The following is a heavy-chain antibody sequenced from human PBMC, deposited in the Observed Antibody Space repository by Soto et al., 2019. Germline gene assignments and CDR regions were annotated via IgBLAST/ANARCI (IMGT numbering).Heavy chain of an antibody. CDR1: GGSISSYY. D-gene: IGHD1-1*01. Sequence: QVQLQESGPGLVKPSETLSLTCTVSGGSISSYYWSWIRQPPGKGLEWIGYIYYSGSTNYNPSLKSRVTISVDTSKYQFSLKLSSLTAADTAVYYCARAIYVGTLLLDYWGQGTLVTVSS. V-gene: IGHV4-59*01. J-gene: IGHJ4*02. CDR3: ARAIYVGTLLLDY. CDR2: IYYSGST.